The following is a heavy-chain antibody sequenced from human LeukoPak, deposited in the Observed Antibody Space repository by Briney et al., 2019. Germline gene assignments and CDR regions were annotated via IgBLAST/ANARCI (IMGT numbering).Heavy chain of an antibody. Sequence: NASETLSPTCTVSGYSISSGYYWGWIRQPPGKGLEWIGSIYHSGSTYCNPSLKSRVTISVDTSKNQFSLKLSSVTAADTAVYYCARVGYCSGGSCYSWSNYFDYWGQGTLGTVSS. CDR2: IYHSGST. D-gene: IGHD2-15*01. J-gene: IGHJ4*02. CDR3: ARVGYCSGGSCYSWSNYFDY. CDR1: GYSISSGYY. V-gene: IGHV4-38-2*02.